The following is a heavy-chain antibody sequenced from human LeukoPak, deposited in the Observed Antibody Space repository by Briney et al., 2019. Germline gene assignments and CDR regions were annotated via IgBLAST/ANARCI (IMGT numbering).Heavy chain of an antibody. D-gene: IGHD2-2*01. V-gene: IGHV4-59*08. CDR2: IYYSGST. CDR1: GVSISNYY. J-gene: IGHJ4*02. Sequence: SETLSLTCTVSGVSISNYYWSWIRQPPGKGLEWMGYIYYSGSTNYNPSLKSRATISVDTSKNQLSLKLSSVTAADTAVYYCARRVVPAATFDYWGQGTLVTVSS. CDR3: ARRVVPAATFDY.